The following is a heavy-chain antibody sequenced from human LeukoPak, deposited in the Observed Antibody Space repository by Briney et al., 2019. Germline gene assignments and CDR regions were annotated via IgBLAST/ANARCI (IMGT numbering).Heavy chain of an antibody. CDR1: GLTFSNYA. D-gene: IGHD1-26*01. Sequence: GGSLRLSCAASGLTFSNYALSWVRQAPGKGLEWVSALSSSGGNAKYADSVKGRFTISRDNAQNAVFLQMTNLRADDTAVYYCARWKMELQRNAFDFWGQGTVVTVSS. J-gene: IGHJ3*01. V-gene: IGHV3-23*01. CDR3: ARWKMELQRNAFDF. CDR2: LSSSGGNA.